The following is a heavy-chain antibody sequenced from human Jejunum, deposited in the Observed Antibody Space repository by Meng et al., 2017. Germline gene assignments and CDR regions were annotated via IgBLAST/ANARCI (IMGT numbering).Heavy chain of an antibody. Sequence: QVQLQESGPGLVKPSGTLSLTCGVSGASISSSNWWSWVRQPPGKGLEWIGEVYHSGSTNNNPSLKSRVTILVDKSKNQFSLKLTSVTAADTAVYYCASGQLVMGFDSWGQGTLVTVSS. CDR3: ASGQLVMGFDS. D-gene: IGHD6-6*01. V-gene: IGHV4-4*02. CDR1: GASISSSNW. J-gene: IGHJ4*02. CDR2: VYHSGST.